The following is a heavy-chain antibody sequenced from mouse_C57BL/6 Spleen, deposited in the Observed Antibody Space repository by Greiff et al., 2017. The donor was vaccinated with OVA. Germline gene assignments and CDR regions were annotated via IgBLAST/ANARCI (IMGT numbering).Heavy chain of an antibody. J-gene: IGHJ2*01. CDR2: IWRGGST. D-gene: IGHD1-1*01. CDR3: ARNYYGSSSNFDY. V-gene: IGHV2-2*01. CDR1: GFSFTSYG. Sequence: VKLVESGPGLVQPSQSLSITCTVSGFSFTSYGVHWVRQSPGKGLEWLGVIWRGGSTDYNAAFISRLSISKDNSKSQVFFKMNSLQADDTAIYYCARNYYGSSSNFDYWGQGTTLTVSS.